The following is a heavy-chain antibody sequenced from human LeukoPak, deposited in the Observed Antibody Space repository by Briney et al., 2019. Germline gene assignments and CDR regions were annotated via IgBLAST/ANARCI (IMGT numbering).Heavy chain of an antibody. Sequence: PGRSLRLSCAASGFTFSSYAMHWVRQAPGKGLEWVAVISYDGSNKYYADSVKGRFTISRDNSKNTLYLQMNSLRAEDTAVYYCAKDHGGSQGFDYWGQGTLVTVSS. CDR1: GFTFSSYA. D-gene: IGHD2-15*01. CDR3: AKDHGGSQGFDY. CDR2: ISYDGSNK. J-gene: IGHJ4*02. V-gene: IGHV3-30*04.